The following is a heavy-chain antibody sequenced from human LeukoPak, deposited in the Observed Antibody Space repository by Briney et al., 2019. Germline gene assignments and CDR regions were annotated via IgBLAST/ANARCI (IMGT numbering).Heavy chain of an antibody. Sequence: PSETLSLTCAVSGYSISIGYYWGWIRQPPGKGLEWIGSIYHSGSTYYNPSLKSRVTISVDTSKNQFSLKLSSVTAADTAVYYCAREAYYYGSGSYYAYWGQGTLVTVSS. V-gene: IGHV4-38-2*02. J-gene: IGHJ4*02. D-gene: IGHD3-10*01. CDR2: IYHSGST. CDR1: GYSISIGYY. CDR3: AREAYYYGSGSYYAY.